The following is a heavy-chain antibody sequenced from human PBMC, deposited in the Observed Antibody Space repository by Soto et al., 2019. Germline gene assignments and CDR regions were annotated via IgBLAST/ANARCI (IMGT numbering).Heavy chain of an antibody. CDR2: IYYSGST. CDR1: GGSISSGDYY. J-gene: IGHJ4*02. Sequence: SETLSLTCTVSGGSISSGDYYWSWIRQPPGKGLEWIGYIYYSGSTYYNPSLKSRVTISVDTSKNKFSLKLSSVTAADTVVYYCARNLNLYYFDYWGQGTLVTVSS. V-gene: IGHV4-30-4*01. CDR3: ARNLNLYYFDY.